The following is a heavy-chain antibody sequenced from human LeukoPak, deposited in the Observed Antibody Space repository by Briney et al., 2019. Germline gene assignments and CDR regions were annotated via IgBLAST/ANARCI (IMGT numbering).Heavy chain of an antibody. CDR3: ARDDRPSGHDFDY. V-gene: IGHV3-74*01. CDR1: GFTFSPAW. Sequence: GGSLRLSCAASGFTFSPAWMHWVRQAPGKGLEWVSRINNDGSYINYAESVKGRFTLSRDNTKNTLTLQMNSLRAEDTALYYCARDDRPSGHDFDYWGQGTLVTVSS. CDR2: INNDGSYI. D-gene: IGHD6-6*01. J-gene: IGHJ4*02.